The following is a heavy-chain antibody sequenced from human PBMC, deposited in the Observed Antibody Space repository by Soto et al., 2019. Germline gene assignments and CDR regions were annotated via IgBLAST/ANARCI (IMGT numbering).Heavy chain of an antibody. CDR3: ASTPPTYYDFWSGYSSPFDY. Sequence: ASVKVSFRASGYTFTSYGISWVRQAPGQGLEWMGWISAYNGNTNYAQKLQGRVTMTTDTSTSTAYMELRSLRSDDTAVYYCASTPPTYYDFWSGYSSPFDYWGQGTLVTVSS. CDR2: ISAYNGNT. D-gene: IGHD3-3*01. J-gene: IGHJ4*02. V-gene: IGHV1-18*01. CDR1: GYTFTSYG.